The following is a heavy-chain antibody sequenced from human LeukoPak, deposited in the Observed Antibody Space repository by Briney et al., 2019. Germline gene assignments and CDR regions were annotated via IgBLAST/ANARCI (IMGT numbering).Heavy chain of an antibody. D-gene: IGHD3-3*01. CDR3: TTAGFTIFGVVIIPDY. Sequence: PGGSLRLSCAASGFTFSNAWMSWVRQAPGKGLEWVGRIKSKSDGGTTDYAALVKGRFTISRDDSKNTLYLQMNSLKTEDTAVYYCTTAGFTIFGVVIIPDYWGQGTLVTVSS. J-gene: IGHJ4*02. CDR2: IKSKSDGGTT. V-gene: IGHV3-15*01. CDR1: GFTFSNAW.